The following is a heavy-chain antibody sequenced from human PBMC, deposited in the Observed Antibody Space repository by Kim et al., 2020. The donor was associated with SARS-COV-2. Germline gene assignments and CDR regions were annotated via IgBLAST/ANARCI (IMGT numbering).Heavy chain of an antibody. CDR2: MYHTGSS. Sequence: SETLSLTCTVSGGSITSISFYWGWIRQTPGEKMEWIGSMYHTGSSYYNPSLKSRVTISVDTSKNQFFLNVRSVTAADTAVYYCARSWFAVLFPGCFDP. CDR3: ARSWFAVLFPGCFDP. J-gene: IGHJ5*02. CDR1: GGSITSISFY. V-gene: IGHV4-39*01. D-gene: IGHD2-8*01.